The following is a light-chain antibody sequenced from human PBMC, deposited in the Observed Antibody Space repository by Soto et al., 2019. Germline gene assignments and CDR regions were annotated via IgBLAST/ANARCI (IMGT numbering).Light chain of an antibody. CDR2: RND. J-gene: IGLJ1*01. CDR3: AAWDDTVRTYV. CDR1: ISNIGNNY. V-gene: IGLV1-47*01. Sequence: QPVLTQPPSVSGTPGQRVTISCSGSISNIGNNYVYWFQQLPGTAPKVLSNRNDQRPSGVPDRFSGSKSGTSASLAISGLRYEDEAEYYCAAWDDTVRTYVFGTGTKLTVL.